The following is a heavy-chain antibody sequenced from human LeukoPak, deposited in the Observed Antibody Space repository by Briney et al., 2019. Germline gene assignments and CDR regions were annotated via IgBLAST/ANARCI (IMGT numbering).Heavy chain of an antibody. CDR3: ARDLNYDYVWGSYRYRYYYYGMDV. V-gene: IGHV3-48*01. CDR2: ISSRSSSI. Sequence: GGSLRLSCAASGFTFSSYSMNWVRQAPGKGLEWVSYISSRSSSIYYADSVKGRFTLSRDNAKNSLYLQMNSLRAEDTAVYYCARDLNYDYVWGSYRYRYYYYGMDVWGQGTTVTVSS. J-gene: IGHJ6*02. D-gene: IGHD3-16*02. CDR1: GFTFSSYS.